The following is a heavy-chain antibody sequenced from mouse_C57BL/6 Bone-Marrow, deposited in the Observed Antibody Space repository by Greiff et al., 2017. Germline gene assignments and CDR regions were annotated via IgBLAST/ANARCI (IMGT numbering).Heavy chain of an antibody. D-gene: IGHD1-1*01. CDR1: GFNIKDYY. V-gene: IGHV14-1*01. CDR3: TPTVAFDY. CDR2: IDPEDGDT. Sequence: DVKLQESGAELVRPGASVQLSCTASGFNIKDYYMHWVKQRPEQGLEWIGRIDPEDGDTEYAPKFQGKATMAADTSSNTAYLQLSSLTSEDTAVYYCTPTVAFDYWGQGTTLTVSS. J-gene: IGHJ2*01.